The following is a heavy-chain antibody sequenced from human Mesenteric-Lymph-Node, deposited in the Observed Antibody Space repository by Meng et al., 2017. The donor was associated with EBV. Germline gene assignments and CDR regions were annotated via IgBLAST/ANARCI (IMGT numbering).Heavy chain of an antibody. CDR2: VYHSVST. Sequence: LHECVLGVGTPSGTLSPTWAVSGASISGHNWWSWFRQPPGKGLEWIGEVYHSVSTNYNPSLKSRVSMSVDTSKNHFSLKLTSVTAADTAMYYCAEVLNGYYYFDYWGQGTLVTVSS. J-gene: IGHJ4*02. V-gene: IGHV4-4*02. D-gene: IGHD3-22*01. CDR3: AEVLNGYYYFDY. CDR1: GASISGHNW.